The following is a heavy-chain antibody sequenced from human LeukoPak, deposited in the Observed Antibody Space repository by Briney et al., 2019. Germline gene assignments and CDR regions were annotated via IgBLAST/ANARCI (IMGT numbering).Heavy chain of an antibody. V-gene: IGHV3-48*01. Sequence: QPGGSLRLSCAASGFTFSTYNMNWVRQAPGKGLEWVSYISGSSSTIYYADSVKGRFTISRDNDKNSLYLQMNSLTAEDTAVYYCARAIAAAEDYWGQGTLVTVSS. CDR2: ISGSSSTI. J-gene: IGHJ4*02. CDR3: ARAIAAAEDY. CDR1: GFTFSTYN. D-gene: IGHD6-13*01.